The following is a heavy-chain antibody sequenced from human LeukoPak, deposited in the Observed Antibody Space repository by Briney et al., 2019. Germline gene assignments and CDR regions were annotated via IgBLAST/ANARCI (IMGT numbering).Heavy chain of an antibody. D-gene: IGHD1-14*01. CDR2: IYAGGST. V-gene: IGHV3-53*01. CDR1: GFSVSNNY. CDR3: ARDPTGASV. J-gene: IGHJ6*04. Sequence: GGSLRLSCAASGFSVSNNYISWVRQPPGKGLEWISVIYAGGSTFYTDSVKGRFTTSRDNSKNTVYLKMDRLTPEDTAVYYCARDPTGASVWGRGTTVTVSS.